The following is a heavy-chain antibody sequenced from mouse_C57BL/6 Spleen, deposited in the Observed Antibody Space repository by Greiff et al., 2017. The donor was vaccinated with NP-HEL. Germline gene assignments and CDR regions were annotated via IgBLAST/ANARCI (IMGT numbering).Heavy chain of an antibody. Sequence: VQLQQSGAELARPGASVKLSCKASGYTFTSYGIRWVKQRTGQGLEWIGEIYPRSGNTNYNEKFKGKATLTADKSSSTAYMELRSLTSEDSAVYFCARDFYYGSSYDAMDYWGQGTTVTVSS. CDR2: IYPRSGNT. D-gene: IGHD1-1*01. V-gene: IGHV1-81*01. J-gene: IGHJ4*01. CDR1: GYTFTSYG. CDR3: ARDFYYGSSYDAMDY.